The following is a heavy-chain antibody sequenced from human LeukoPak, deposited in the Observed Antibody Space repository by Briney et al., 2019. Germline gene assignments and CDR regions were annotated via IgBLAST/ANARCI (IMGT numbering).Heavy chain of an antibody. V-gene: IGHV1-69*04. J-gene: IGHJ5*02. CDR3: ARDLGYYYDSSGYTP. CDR1: GGTFSSYA. D-gene: IGHD3-22*01. CDR2: IIPILGIA. Sequence: SVRVSCKASGGTFSSYAISWGRQAPGQGLEWMGRIIPILGIANYAQKFQGRVTITADKSTSTAYMELSSLRSEDTAVYYCARDLGYYYDSSGYTPWGQGTLVTVSS.